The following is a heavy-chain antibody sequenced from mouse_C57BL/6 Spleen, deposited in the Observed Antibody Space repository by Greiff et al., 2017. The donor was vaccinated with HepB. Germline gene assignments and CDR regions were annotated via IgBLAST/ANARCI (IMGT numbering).Heavy chain of an antibody. V-gene: IGHV5-9-1*02. CDR1: GFTFSSYA. J-gene: IGHJ4*01. D-gene: IGHD1-1*01. Sequence: EVMLVESGEGLVKPGGSLKLSCAASGFTFSSYAMSWVRQTPEKRLEWVAYISSGGDYIYYADTVKGRFTISRDNARNTLYLQMSSLKSEDTAMYYCTRERITTVAPSMDYWGQGTSVTVSS. CDR2: ISSGGDYI. CDR3: TRERITTVAPSMDY.